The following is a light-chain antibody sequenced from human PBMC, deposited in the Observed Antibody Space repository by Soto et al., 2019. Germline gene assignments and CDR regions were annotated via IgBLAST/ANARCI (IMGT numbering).Light chain of an antibody. CDR3: QQSYSTPT. CDR2: ASS. J-gene: IGKJ2*01. Sequence: DIQMTQSPSSLSASVGDRVTITCRASQSISSYLNWYQQKPGKAPILLIYASSSLQSGVPSRFSGSGSGTDFTLTISSLEPEDFATYYCQQSYSTPTFGQGT. V-gene: IGKV1-39*01. CDR1: QSISSY.